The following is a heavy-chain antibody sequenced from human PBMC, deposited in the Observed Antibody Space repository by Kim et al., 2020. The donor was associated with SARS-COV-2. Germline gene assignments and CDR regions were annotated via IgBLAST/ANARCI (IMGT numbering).Heavy chain of an antibody. V-gene: IGHV3-33*06. CDR2: IWYDGSNK. CDR3: AKDWTSSGWYLAFGI. Sequence: GGSLRLSCAASGFTFSSYGMHWVRQAPGKGLEWVAVIWYDGSNKYYADSVKGRFTISRDNSKNTLYLQMNSLRAEDTAVYYCAKDWTSSGWYLAFGIWGQGTMVTVS. D-gene: IGHD6-19*01. CDR1: GFTFSSYG. J-gene: IGHJ3*02.